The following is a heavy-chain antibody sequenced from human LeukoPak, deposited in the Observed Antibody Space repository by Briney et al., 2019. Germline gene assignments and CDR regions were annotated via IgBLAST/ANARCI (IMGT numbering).Heavy chain of an antibody. J-gene: IGHJ4*02. D-gene: IGHD2-2*01. CDR1: GFTFSSYA. V-gene: IGHV3-23*01. CDR3: AKSWDQLPYYFDY. Sequence: PGGPLRLSCAASGFTFSSYAMSWVRQAPGKGLEWVSAISGSGGSTYYADSVKGRFTISRDNSKNTLYLQMNSLRAEDTAVYYCAKSWDQLPYYFDYWGQGTPVTVSS. CDR2: ISGSGGST.